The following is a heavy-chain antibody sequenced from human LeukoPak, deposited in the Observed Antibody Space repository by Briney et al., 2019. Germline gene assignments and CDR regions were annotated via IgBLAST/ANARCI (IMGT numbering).Heavy chain of an antibody. D-gene: IGHD4-23*01. V-gene: IGHV4-38-2*02. CDR2: IYHSGST. Sequence: SETLSLTCTVSGYSISSGYYWGWIRQPPGKGLEWIGSIYHSGSTYYNPSLKSRVTISVDTSKNQFSLKLGSVTAADTAVYYCARTYDYGGNARDAFDIWGQGTMVTVSS. J-gene: IGHJ3*02. CDR1: GYSISSGYY. CDR3: ARTYDYGGNARDAFDI.